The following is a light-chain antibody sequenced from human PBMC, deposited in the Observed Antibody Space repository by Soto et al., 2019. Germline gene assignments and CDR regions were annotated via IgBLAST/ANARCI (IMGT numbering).Light chain of an antibody. J-gene: IGLJ1*01. CDR2: EVS. V-gene: IGLV2-8*01. CDR1: SSDVGGYNY. CDR3: SSYAGSNNFDV. Sequence: LTQPPSASGSPGQSVTISCTGTSSDVGGYNYVSWYQQHPGKAPKLVIYEVSKRPSGVPDRFSGSKSGNTASLTVSGLQAEDEADYYCSSYAGSNNFDVFGTGTKVTVL.